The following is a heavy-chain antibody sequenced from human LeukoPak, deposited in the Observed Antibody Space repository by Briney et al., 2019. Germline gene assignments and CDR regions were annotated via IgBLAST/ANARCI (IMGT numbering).Heavy chain of an antibody. D-gene: IGHD2-15*01. J-gene: IGHJ1*01. Sequence: SETLSLSCNVSGDSVSSGYWTWIRQSPAKGLEWIGFIYDNGVTDYNPSLMSRLIISLDTSKNQFSLNLRSVSAADSAIYYCAGRGHRYSRDWGQGILVTVSS. CDR3: AGRGHRYSRD. V-gene: IGHV4-4*09. CDR2: IYDNGVT. CDR1: GDSVSSGY.